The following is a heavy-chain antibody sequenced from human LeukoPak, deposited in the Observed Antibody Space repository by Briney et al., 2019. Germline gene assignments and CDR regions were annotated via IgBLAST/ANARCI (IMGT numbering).Heavy chain of an antibody. CDR3: ARDLVTVTRGFDI. D-gene: IGHD4-17*01. V-gene: IGHV4-59*11. CDR1: DDSFSSHY. J-gene: IGHJ3*02. Sequence: SETLSLTCAVSDDSFSSHYWTWIRQPPGKGLEWIGYISYIGSTNYNPSLKSRVTISIDTSKNQFSLKLRSVTAADTAVYYCARDLVTVTRGFDIWGQGTMVSVSS. CDR2: ISYIGST.